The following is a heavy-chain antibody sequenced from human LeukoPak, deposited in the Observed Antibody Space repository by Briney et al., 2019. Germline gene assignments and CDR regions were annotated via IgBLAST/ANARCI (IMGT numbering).Heavy chain of an antibody. CDR2: IKQDGSEK. CDR1: GFTFSSYW. D-gene: IGHD4-17*01. J-gene: IGHJ5*02. CDR3: ARAPGEGWFDP. V-gene: IGHV3-7*01. Sequence: PGGSLRLSCAASGFTFSSYWMSWVRQAPGEGLECVASIKQDGSEKYYVDSVKGRFTISRDNAKNSLYLQMNSLRAEDTALYYCARAPGEGWFDPWGQGTLVTVSS.